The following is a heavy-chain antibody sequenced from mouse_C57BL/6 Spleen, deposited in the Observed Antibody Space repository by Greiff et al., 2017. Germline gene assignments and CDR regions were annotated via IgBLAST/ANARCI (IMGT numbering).Heavy chain of an antibody. CDR2: INPSTGGT. D-gene: IGHD4-1*01. Sequence: EVKLQESGPELVKPGASVKISCKASGYSFTGYYMNWVKQSPGKSLEWIGVINPSTGGTTYNQKFKAKATLTVDKSSSTAYMQLKSLTSEDSAVYYCARSPNQRAWFAYWGQGTLVTVSA. CDR1: GYSFTGYY. V-gene: IGHV1-42*01. CDR3: ARSPNQRAWFAY. J-gene: IGHJ3*01.